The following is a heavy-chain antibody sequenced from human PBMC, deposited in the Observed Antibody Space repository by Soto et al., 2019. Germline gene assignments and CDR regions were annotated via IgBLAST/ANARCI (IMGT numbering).Heavy chain of an antibody. Sequence: SETLSLTCTVSGGSISSYYWSWIRQPPGKGLEWIGYIYYSGSTNYNPSLKSRVTISVDTSKNQFSLKLSSVTAADTAVYYCARLPGVGWFDPWGQGTLVTSPQ. CDR2: IYYSGST. CDR1: GGSISSYY. CDR3: ARLPGVGWFDP. J-gene: IGHJ5*02. D-gene: IGHD7-27*01. V-gene: IGHV4-59*08.